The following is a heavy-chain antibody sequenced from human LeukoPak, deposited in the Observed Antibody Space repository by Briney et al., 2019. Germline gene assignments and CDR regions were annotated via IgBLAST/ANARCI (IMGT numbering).Heavy chain of an antibody. CDR2: ISGSGGSK. CDR1: GFTVSSYA. J-gene: IGHJ4*02. V-gene: IGHV3-23*01. CDR3: AKEWRFSSSWYQHYFDY. Sequence: GGSLRLSCAASGFTVSSYAMSWVRQAPGKGLEWISAISGSGGSKYYADSVKGRFTISRDTSTNTLYLQLNSLRVDDTAVYFCAKEWRFSSSWYQHYFDYWGQGTLVTVSS. D-gene: IGHD6-13*01.